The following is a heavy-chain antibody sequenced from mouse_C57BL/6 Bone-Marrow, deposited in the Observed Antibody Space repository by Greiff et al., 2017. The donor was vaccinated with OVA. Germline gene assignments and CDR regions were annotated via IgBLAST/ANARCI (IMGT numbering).Heavy chain of an antibody. J-gene: IGHJ1*03. CDR2: IDPSDSYT. CDR1: GYTFTSYW. CDR3: ARRGFTTVVATDWYFDV. V-gene: IGHV1-69*01. D-gene: IGHD1-1*01. Sequence: VQLQQPGAELVMPGASVKLSCKASGYTFTSYWMHWVKQRPGQGLEWIGEIDPSDSYTNYNQKFKGKSTLTVDNSSSTAYMQLSSLTSEDSAVYYCARRGFTTVVATDWYFDVWGTGTTVTVSS.